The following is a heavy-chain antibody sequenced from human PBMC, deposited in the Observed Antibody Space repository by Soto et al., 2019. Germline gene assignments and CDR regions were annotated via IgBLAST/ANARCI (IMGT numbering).Heavy chain of an antibody. Sequence: QVQLVESGGGVVQPGRSLRLSCAASGFTFSSYGMHWVRQAPGKGLEWVAVISYDGSNKNCADSVKGQFTISRDNSKNTQYLQMNSLRAEDTAVYYCAKEVWSGPMDVWGQGTTVTVSS. V-gene: IGHV3-30*18. CDR3: AKEVWSGPMDV. CDR1: GFTFSSYG. J-gene: IGHJ6*02. D-gene: IGHD3-3*01. CDR2: ISYDGSNK.